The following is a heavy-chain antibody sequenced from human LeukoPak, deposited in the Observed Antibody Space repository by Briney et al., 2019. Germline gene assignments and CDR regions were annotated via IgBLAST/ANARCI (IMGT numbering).Heavy chain of an antibody. CDR3: ARGEGASSWTRYYYYGMDV. V-gene: IGHV3-48*01. CDR2: ISSSSSTI. Sequence: GGSLRLSCAASGFTFSSYSMNWVRQAPGKGVEWVSYISSSSSTIYYADSVKGRFTISRDNAKNSLYLQMNSLRAEDTAVYYCARGEGASSWTRYYYYGMDVWGQGTTVTVSS. J-gene: IGHJ6*02. CDR1: GFTFSSYS. D-gene: IGHD6-13*01.